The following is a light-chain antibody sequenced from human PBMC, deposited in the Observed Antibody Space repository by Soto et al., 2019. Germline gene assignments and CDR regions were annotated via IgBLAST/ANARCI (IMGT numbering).Light chain of an antibody. Sequence: EIVLTQSPGTLSLSPGERATLSCRASQSLTNSFIAWYQQKPGQAPRLLIYDTSSRATGIPDRFSGSGSGTEFTLTISSLQSEDFAVYYCQQYNIWPVTFGQGGKVDIK. CDR2: DTS. CDR1: QSLTNSF. CDR3: QQYNIWPVT. J-gene: IGKJ1*01. V-gene: IGKV3-20*01.